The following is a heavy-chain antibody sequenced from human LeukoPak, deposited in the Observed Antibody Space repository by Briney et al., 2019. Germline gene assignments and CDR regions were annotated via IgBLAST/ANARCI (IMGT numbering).Heavy chain of an antibody. V-gene: IGHV3-48*02. CDR2: ISSGSRSI. CDR1: GFTFSSYS. Sequence: PGGSLRLSCAASGFTFSSYSMNWVRQAPGKGLEWVSYISSGSRSIYYADSVKGRFTISRDNANNSLSLQMNSLRDEDTAVYYCVLGSPFDYWGQGTLVTVSS. J-gene: IGHJ4*02. CDR3: VLGSPFDY. D-gene: IGHD1-26*01.